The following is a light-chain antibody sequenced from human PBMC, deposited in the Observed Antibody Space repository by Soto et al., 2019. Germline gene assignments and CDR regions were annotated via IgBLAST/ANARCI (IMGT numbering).Light chain of an antibody. V-gene: IGKV1-39*01. CDR1: QSISSD. CDR2: AAS. J-gene: IGKJ1*01. CDR3: HQGYSIPQT. Sequence: DIQVTQSASSLSSSLGDRVTITFRASQSISSDLNWYMQKPGKAPQLLIFAASGLHSGVPSRFSGSGSGTDFTLTISSLQSEDFATYYCHQGYSIPQTFGQGTKVDIK.